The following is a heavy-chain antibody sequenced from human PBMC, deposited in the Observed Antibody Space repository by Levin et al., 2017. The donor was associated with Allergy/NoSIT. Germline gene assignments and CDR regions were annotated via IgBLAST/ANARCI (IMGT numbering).Heavy chain of an antibody. Sequence: SETLSLTCIVSGGSLSSYYWGWIRQPPGKGLEWIGYIHSSGSTNYNPSLKSRVTISVDTSKNQFSLKLTSVTAADTAVYYCARVYTGNDKIDYWGQGTLVTVSS. CDR1: GGSLSSYY. CDR2: IHSSGST. J-gene: IGHJ4*02. D-gene: IGHD1-26*01. CDR3: ARVYTGNDKIDY. V-gene: IGHV4-59*01.